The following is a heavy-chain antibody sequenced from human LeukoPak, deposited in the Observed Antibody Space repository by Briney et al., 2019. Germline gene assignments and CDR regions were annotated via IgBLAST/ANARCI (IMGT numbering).Heavy chain of an antibody. CDR1: GGSISSGGYY. CDR3: ARARYDILTGPTDFDY. V-gene: IGHV4-31*01. CDR2: IYYSAST. D-gene: IGHD3-9*01. J-gene: IGHJ4*02. Sequence: SQTLSLTCTVSGGSISSGGYYWSWIRQHPGKGLVWIGYIYYSASTYHNLSLQSPVTLSVDTSKNQFSLRLSSVTAADTAVYYCARARYDILTGPTDFDYWGQGTLVTVSS.